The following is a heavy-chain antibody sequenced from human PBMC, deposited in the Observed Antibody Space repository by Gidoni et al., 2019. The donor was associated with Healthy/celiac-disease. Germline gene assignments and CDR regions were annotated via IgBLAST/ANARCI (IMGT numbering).Heavy chain of an antibody. Sequence: QVQLVQSGAEVKKPGASVKVSCKASGYTFTSYAMHWVRQAPGQRLEWMGWINAGNGNTKYSQKFQGRVTITRDTSASTAYMELSSLRSEDTAVYYCARDGVPLNYYDSSGKASFDYWGQGTLVTVSS. V-gene: IGHV1-3*01. D-gene: IGHD3-22*01. CDR2: INAGNGNT. CDR1: GYTFTSYA. J-gene: IGHJ4*02. CDR3: ARDGVPLNYYDSSGKASFDY.